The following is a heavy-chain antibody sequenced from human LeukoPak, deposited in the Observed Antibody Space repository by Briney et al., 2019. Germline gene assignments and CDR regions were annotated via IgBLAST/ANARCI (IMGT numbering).Heavy chain of an antibody. CDR1: GFTFSSYA. V-gene: IGHV3-23*01. CDR2: ISGGGGST. Sequence: PGGSLRLSCAASGFTFSSYAMSWVRQAPGKGLEWVSGISGGGGSTFYADSVKGRFTISRDNSKSTLYLQMNSLRAEDTAVYYCAKDVYGRSWSSFDCWGQGTLVTVSS. J-gene: IGHJ4*02. CDR3: AKDVYGRSWSSFDC. D-gene: IGHD6-13*01.